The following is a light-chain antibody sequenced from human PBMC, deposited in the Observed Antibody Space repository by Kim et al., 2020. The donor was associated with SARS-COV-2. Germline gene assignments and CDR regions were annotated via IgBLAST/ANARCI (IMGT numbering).Light chain of an antibody. J-gene: IGLJ1*01. CDR3: NSRDNSGASYV. CDR2: AKD. CDR1: SLRRYY. Sequence: LGQTVRSTCQGDSLRRYYASWYQQRPGQGPVLVIYAKDNRPSGIPDRFSGSSAGNIASLTITGAQAEDEADYYCNSRDNSGASYVFGTGTKVTVL. V-gene: IGLV3-19*01.